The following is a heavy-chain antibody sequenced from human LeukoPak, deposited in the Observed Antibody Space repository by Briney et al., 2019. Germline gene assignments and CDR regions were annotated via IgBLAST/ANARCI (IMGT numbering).Heavy chain of an antibody. CDR3: ARVNSFQYYYYYYMDV. Sequence: ASVKVSCKASGYTFTSYDINWVRQATGQGLEWMGWMNPNSGNTGYAQKFQGRVTITRNTSISTAYMELSSLRSEDTAVYYCARVNSFQYYYYYYMDVWGKGTTVTVSS. J-gene: IGHJ6*03. V-gene: IGHV1-8*03. CDR2: MNPNSGNT. D-gene: IGHD2-21*01. CDR1: GYTFTSYD.